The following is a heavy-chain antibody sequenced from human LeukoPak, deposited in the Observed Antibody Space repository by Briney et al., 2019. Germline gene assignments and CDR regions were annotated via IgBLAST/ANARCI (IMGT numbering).Heavy chain of an antibody. CDR1: GDSVSSNSAA. Sequence: RSQTLSLTCAISGDSVSSNSAAWNWIRQFPSRGLEWLGRTYYRSKWYSDYAVSVNGRITINPDTSKNQFYLQLNSVTPEDTAMYYCARYTSTWYLDYWGQGTLVTVSS. D-gene: IGHD6-13*01. CDR3: ARYTSTWYLDY. CDR2: TYYRSKWYS. J-gene: IGHJ4*02. V-gene: IGHV6-1*01.